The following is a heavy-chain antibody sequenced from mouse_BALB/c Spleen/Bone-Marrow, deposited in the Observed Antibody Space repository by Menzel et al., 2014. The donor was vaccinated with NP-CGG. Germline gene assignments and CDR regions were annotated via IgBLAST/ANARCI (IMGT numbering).Heavy chain of an antibody. V-gene: IGHV1-69*02. J-gene: IGHJ4*01. D-gene: IGHD2-10*02. CDR3: TRQYGNYYAMDY. CDR2: IYPSDSYT. CDR1: GYTFTSYW. Sequence: QVHVKQSGAELVRPGASVKVSCKASGYTFTSYWINWVKQRPGQGLEWIGNIYPSDSYTNYNQNFKDKATLTVDKSSSTAYMQLSSPTSEDSAVYYCTRQYGNYYAMDYWGQGTPVTVSS.